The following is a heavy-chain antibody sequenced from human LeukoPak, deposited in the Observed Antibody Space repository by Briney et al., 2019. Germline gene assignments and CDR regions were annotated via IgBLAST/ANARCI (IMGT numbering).Heavy chain of an antibody. CDR3: ARESSGGFDN. CDR1: GFTFSSYD. CDR2: ILYDGSNK. D-gene: IGHD1-26*01. J-gene: IGHJ4*02. V-gene: IGHV3-33*05. Sequence: GGSLRLSCAASGFTFSSYDIHWVRQAPGKGLEWVTIILYDGSNKYYADSVKGRFTISRDNSKNTLYLQMNSLTAEDTAVYYCARESSGGFDNWAQGTLVTVSS.